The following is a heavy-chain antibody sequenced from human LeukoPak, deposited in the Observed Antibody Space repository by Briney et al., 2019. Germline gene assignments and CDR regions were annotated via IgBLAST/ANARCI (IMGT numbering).Heavy chain of an antibody. Sequence: SVNLSCMASGGTFSSYAISWVRQAPGQGLEWMGGIIPIFGTANYAQKFQGRVTITADKSTSTAYMELSSLRSEDTAVYYCARDLRNTAMATDYYYYYMDVWGKGTTVTISS. V-gene: IGHV1-69*06. CDR2: IIPIFGTA. CDR1: GGTFSSYA. D-gene: IGHD5-18*01. J-gene: IGHJ6*03. CDR3: ARDLRNTAMATDYYYYYMDV.